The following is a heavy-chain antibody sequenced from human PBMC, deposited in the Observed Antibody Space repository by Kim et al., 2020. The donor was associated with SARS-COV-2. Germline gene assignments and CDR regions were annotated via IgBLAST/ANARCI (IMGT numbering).Heavy chain of an antibody. CDR2: INYSGST. Sequence: SETLSLTCTVSGGSISSYYWSWIRQPPGKGLEWIGYINYSGSTHYNPSLKSRVSMSLDMSKNQFSLKLSSVTAADTAMYFCVRDRGAAAGPHVYYYGMDVSGQGTTVTVSS. D-gene: IGHD6-13*01. CDR3: VRDRGAAAGPHVYYYGMDV. CDR1: GGSISSYY. V-gene: IGHV4-59*01. J-gene: IGHJ6*02.